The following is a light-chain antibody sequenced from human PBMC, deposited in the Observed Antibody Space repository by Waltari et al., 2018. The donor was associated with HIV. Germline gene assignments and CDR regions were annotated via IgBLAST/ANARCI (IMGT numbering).Light chain of an antibody. J-gene: IGLJ1*01. Sequence: QSVLTQPPSVSAAPGQTVTISCSGCTATIGHNYVSWYQQLPGTAPKLLIYENNKRPSGIPDRFSGSKSGTSATLGITGLQTGDEADYYCGTWDSSLSAYVFGTGTKVTVL. CDR1: TATIGHNY. CDR3: GTWDSSLSAYV. CDR2: ENN. V-gene: IGLV1-51*02.